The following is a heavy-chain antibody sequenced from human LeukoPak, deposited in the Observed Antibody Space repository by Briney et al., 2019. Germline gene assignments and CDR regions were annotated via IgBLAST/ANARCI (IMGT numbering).Heavy chain of an antibody. CDR3: ASQGARAARPQFDY. D-gene: IGHD1-26*01. CDR2: IYYSGST. Sequence: SETLSLTCTVSGGSISSYYWSWIRQPPGKGLEWIGYIYYSGSTNYNPSLKSRVTISVDTSKNQFSLKLSSVTAADTAVYYCASQGARAARPQFDYWGQGTLVTVSS. J-gene: IGHJ4*02. V-gene: IGHV4-59*12. CDR1: GGSISSYY.